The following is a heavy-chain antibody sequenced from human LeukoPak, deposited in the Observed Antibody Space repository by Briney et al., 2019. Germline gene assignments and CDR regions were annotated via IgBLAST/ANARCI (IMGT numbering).Heavy chain of an antibody. J-gene: IGHJ4*02. CDR2: ISASGGRT. CDR1: GFTFSTYA. D-gene: IGHD2-15*01. V-gene: IGHV3-23*01. CDR3: AKKYCSGFTCYPIDY. Sequence: LAGGSLRLSCAASGFTFSTYAMTWVRQAPGKGLEWVSAISASGGRTYYADSVKGRFTISRDNSRDTLYLQMNNLRAEDTAVYYCAKKYCSGFTCYPIDYWGQGALVTVSS.